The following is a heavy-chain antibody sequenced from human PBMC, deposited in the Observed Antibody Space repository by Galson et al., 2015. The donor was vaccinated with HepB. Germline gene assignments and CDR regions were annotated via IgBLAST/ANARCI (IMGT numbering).Heavy chain of an antibody. J-gene: IGHJ6*02. CDR2: INPNSGGT. CDR3: ARVPYYYYYGMDV. Sequence: SVKVSCKASGYTFTGYYMHWVRQAPGQGLEWMRRINPNSGGTNYAQKFQGRVTMTRDTSISTAYMELSRLRSDDTAVYYCARVPYYYYYGMDVWGQGTTVTVSS. CDR1: GYTFTGYY. V-gene: IGHV1-2*06.